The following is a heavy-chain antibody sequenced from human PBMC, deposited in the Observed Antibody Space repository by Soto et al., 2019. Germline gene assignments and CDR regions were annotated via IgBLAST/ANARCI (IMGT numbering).Heavy chain of an antibody. CDR1: GGSISSSSYY. CDR2: IYYSGST. CDR3: ARRLYCSGGSCYDFDY. Sequence: LSLTCTVSGGSISSSSYYWGWIRQPPGKGLEWIGSIYYSGSTYYNPSLKSRVTISVDTSKNQFSRKLSSVTAADTAVYYCARRLYCSGGSCYDFDYWGQGTLVTVSS. V-gene: IGHV4-39*01. D-gene: IGHD2-15*01. J-gene: IGHJ4*02.